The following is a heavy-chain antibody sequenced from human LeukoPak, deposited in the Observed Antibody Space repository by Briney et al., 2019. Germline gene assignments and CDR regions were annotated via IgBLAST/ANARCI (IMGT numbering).Heavy chain of an antibody. Sequence: ASVKVSCKASGYTFTDYYIHWVRQAPGQGLEWMGRINPNSGGTNYAQKFLGRVTMTRDTPINTAYMELSRLRSDDTAVYYCHVYAKRYYDFWSGYQLPYWGQGTLVTVSS. D-gene: IGHD3-3*01. CDR3: HVYAKRYYDFWSGYQLPY. CDR2: INPNSGGT. CDR1: GYTFTDYY. J-gene: IGHJ4*02. V-gene: IGHV1-2*06.